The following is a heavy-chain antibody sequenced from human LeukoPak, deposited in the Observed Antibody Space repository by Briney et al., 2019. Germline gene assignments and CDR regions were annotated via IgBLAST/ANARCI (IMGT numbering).Heavy chain of an antibody. J-gene: IGHJ5*02. CDR3: ARDNTQVIAAAANSWFDP. D-gene: IGHD6-13*01. Sequence: SGTLSLTCAVSGGSISSSNWWSWVRQPPGKGLEWIGEIYHSGGTNYNPSLKSRVTISVDKSKNQFSLKLSSVTAADTAVYYCARDNTQVIAAAANSWFDPWGQGTLVTVSS. CDR1: GGSISSSNW. V-gene: IGHV4-4*02. CDR2: IYHSGGT.